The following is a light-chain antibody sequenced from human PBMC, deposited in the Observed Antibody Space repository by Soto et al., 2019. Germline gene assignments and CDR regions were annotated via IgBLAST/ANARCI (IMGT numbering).Light chain of an antibody. J-gene: IGKJ5*01. CDR3: QQYDNLPLI. CDR2: DAS. V-gene: IGKV1-33*01. CDR1: QDIRKY. Sequence: IQRTHSPSSLSASVLYRVTITFQATQDIRKYLNWYQQKPGKAPKLLIYDASSLETGVPSRFSGSGSGTDFTLTISSLQPEDFATYYCQQYDNLPLIFGQGTRLEI.